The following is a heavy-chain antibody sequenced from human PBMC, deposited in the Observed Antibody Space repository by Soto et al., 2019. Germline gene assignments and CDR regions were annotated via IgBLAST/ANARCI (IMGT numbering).Heavy chain of an antibody. D-gene: IGHD3-22*01. CDR2: IVVGSGNT. J-gene: IGHJ2*01. V-gene: IGHV1-58*01. CDR3: AAGGSGESYGYYYDSSGYYTAPWYFDL. CDR1: GYTFTSSA. Sequence: ASVKXSCKASGYTFTSSAVQWVRQARGQRLEWIGWIVVGSGNTNYAQKFQERVTITRDMSTSTAYMELSSLRSEDTAVYYCAAGGSGESYGYYYDSSGYYTAPWYFDLWGRGTLVTVSS.